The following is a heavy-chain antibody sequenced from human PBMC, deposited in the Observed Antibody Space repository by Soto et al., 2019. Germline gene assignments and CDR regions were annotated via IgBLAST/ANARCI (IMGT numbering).Heavy chain of an antibody. D-gene: IGHD3-3*02. CDR1: GYTFLDFY. J-gene: IGHJ4*02. Sequence: QVQLVQSGTEVKKPGASVKVCCKASGYTFLDFYIHWVRQAPGQGLEWMGFINPSGGGTTYAQQFQGRLTMTRDTSTSTVYMELISLRSEDTAMYYCARDQPFSAGYWGQGTLVT. V-gene: IGHV1-46*01. CDR2: INPSGGGT. CDR3: ARDQPFSAGY.